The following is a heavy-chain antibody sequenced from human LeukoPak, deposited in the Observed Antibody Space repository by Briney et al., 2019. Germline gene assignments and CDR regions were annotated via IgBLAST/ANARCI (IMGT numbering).Heavy chain of an antibody. CDR1: GGSISSSSYY. V-gene: IGHV4-39*01. Sequence: SETLSLTCTGSGGSISSSSYYWGWIRQPPGKGLEWIGGIYYNGSTYYNPSLKSRLTISVDTSKNQFSLKLSSVTAADTAVYYCARHMSDRGGYYYYMDVWGKGTTVTVSS. CDR3: ARHMSDRGGYYYYMDV. J-gene: IGHJ6*03. D-gene: IGHD2-15*01. CDR2: IYYNGST.